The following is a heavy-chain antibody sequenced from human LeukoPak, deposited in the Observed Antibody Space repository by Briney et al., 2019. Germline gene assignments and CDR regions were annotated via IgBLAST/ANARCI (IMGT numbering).Heavy chain of an antibody. CDR2: IKTDGSSK. D-gene: IGHD1-14*01. Sequence: PGGSLSLSCTPSGFTFSCFWKHWVRPAPRKGGVWVSHIKTDGSSKNHADSVKGRFPIYRDNAKNTLYLQMNSLRAEDTAVYYCARARYHNRLDYWGQGTLVTASS. CDR1: GFTFSCFW. V-gene: IGHV3-74*01. CDR3: ARARYHNRLDY. J-gene: IGHJ4*02.